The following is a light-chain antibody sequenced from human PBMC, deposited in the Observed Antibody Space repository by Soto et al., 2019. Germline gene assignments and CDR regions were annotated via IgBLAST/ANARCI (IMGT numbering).Light chain of an antibody. Sequence: DIQMTQSPSALSASVGDRVTITCRASQSINRWLAWYQQKPGKAPKLLICDASNLGSGVPSRFSGSGSGTEFTLTISSVQPDDFATYYCQKYNSHRTFRQGTKVDIK. V-gene: IGKV1-5*01. J-gene: IGKJ1*01. CDR3: QKYNSHRT. CDR2: DAS. CDR1: QSINRW.